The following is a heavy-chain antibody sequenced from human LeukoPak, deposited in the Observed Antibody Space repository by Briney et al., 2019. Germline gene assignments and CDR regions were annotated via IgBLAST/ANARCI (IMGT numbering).Heavy chain of an antibody. Sequence: PGGSLRLSCAASGFTFSSYDMNWVRQAPGKGLEWVSSISSGGYTIYYADSVKGRFTISRDNAKNSLFLQMYSLRADDTAVYYCARVRGYSGYVLGYWLDPWGQGTLVTVSS. CDR3: ARVRGYSGYVLGYWLDP. D-gene: IGHD5-12*01. J-gene: IGHJ5*02. CDR1: GFTFSSYD. CDR2: ISSGGYTI. V-gene: IGHV3-48*03.